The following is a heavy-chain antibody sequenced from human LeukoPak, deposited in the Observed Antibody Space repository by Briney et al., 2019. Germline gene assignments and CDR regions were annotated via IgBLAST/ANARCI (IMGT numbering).Heavy chain of an antibody. V-gene: IGHV3-7*01. D-gene: IGHD1-7*01. CDR3: ARDSPGTTFDH. J-gene: IGHJ5*02. CDR2: IKGDGSEK. CDR1: GFTYSTYW. Sequence: GGSLRLSCAASGFTYSTYWMSWVRQAPGKGLEWVGQIKGDGSEKYYADSVKGRFTISRDNARNSVYLQMNSLRAEDTAVYYCARDSPGTTFDHWGQGTLVTVSS.